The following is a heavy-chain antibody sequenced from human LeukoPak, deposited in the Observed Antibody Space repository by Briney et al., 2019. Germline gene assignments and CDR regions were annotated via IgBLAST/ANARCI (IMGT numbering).Heavy chain of an antibody. CDR1: GFTFSSYA. CDR3: TRDPILGAPDYFDY. CDR2: ISYDGSNK. V-gene: IGHV3-30*04. J-gene: IGHJ4*02. D-gene: IGHD1-26*01. Sequence: GGSLRLSCAASGFTFSSYAMHWVRQAPGKGLEWVAVISYDGSNKYYADSVKGRFTISRDNSKNTMYLQMNNLREEDTAVYYCTRDPILGAPDYFDYWGQGTLVTVSS.